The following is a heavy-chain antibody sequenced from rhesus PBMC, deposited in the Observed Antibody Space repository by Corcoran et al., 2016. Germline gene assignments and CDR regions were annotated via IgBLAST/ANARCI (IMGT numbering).Heavy chain of an antibody. V-gene: IGHV4-65*01. D-gene: IGHD2-21*01. Sequence: QVQLQESGPGLVKPSETLSLTFAVSGGSISSSNWWSWLLQPPGKGLEWIGYISGSSGSTYYNPSLKSRVTISTDTSKNQFSLKLSSVTAADTAVYYCARDTGSHWGQGVLVTVSS. J-gene: IGHJ4*01. CDR3: ARDTGSH. CDR1: GGSISSSNW. CDR2: ISGSSGST.